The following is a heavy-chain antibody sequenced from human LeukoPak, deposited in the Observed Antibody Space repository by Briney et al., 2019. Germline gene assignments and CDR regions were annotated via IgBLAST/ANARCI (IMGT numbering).Heavy chain of an antibody. J-gene: IGHJ4*02. CDR3: AKVSSAAEVTPPDS. Sequence: MSGGSLRLSCAGSGFTFSIYSMIWVRQAPGKGLEWVSSMTRSGDYIYYADSVKGRVTISRDNSKNTLYLQINSLRAEDTAVYYCAKVSSAAEVTPPDSWGQGTLVTVSS. V-gene: IGHV3-21*01. D-gene: IGHD2-21*02. CDR2: MTRSGDYI. CDR1: GFTFSIYS.